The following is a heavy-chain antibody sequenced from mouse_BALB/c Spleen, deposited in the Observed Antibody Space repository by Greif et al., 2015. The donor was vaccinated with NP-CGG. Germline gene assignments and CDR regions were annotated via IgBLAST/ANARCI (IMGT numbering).Heavy chain of an antibody. V-gene: IGHV2-6-7*01. CDR1: GFSLPGYG. CDR3: ARGDYGSSLYYAMDY. D-gene: IGHD1-1*01. J-gene: IGHJ4*01. Sequence: VKLMESGPGLVAPSQSLSITCTVSGFSLPGYGVNWVRQPPGKGLEWLGMIWGDGSTDYNSALKSRLSISKDNSKSQVFLKMNSLQTDDTARYYCARGDYGSSLYYAMDYWGQGTSVTVSS. CDR2: IWGDGST.